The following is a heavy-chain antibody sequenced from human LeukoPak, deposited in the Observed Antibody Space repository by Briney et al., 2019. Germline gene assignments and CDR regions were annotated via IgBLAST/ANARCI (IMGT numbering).Heavy chain of an antibody. CDR3: AKAWDYYDSSGEYYFDY. J-gene: IGHJ4*02. Sequence: GGSLRPSCAASGFTFSSYGMHWVRQAPGKGLEWVAVIWYDGSNKYYADSVKGRFTISRDNSKNTLYLQMNSLRAEDTAVYYCAKAWDYYDSSGEYYFDYWGQGTLVTVSS. D-gene: IGHD3-22*01. CDR1: GFTFSSYG. CDR2: IWYDGSNK. V-gene: IGHV3-33*06.